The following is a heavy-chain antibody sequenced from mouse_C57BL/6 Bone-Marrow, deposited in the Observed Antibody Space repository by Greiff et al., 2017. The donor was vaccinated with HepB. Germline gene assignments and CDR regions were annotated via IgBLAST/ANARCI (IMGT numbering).Heavy chain of an antibody. CDR1: GFTFSDYG. J-gene: IGHJ4*01. Sequence: EVHLVESGGGLVQPGGSLKLSCAASGFTFSDYGMAWVRQAPRKGPEWVAFISNLAYSIYYADTVTGRFTISRENAKNTLYLEMSSLRSEDTAMYYCARHLIYYCSSRYYAMDYWGQGTSVTVSS. D-gene: IGHD1-1*01. V-gene: IGHV5-15*01. CDR2: ISNLAYSI. CDR3: ARHLIYYCSSRYYAMDY.